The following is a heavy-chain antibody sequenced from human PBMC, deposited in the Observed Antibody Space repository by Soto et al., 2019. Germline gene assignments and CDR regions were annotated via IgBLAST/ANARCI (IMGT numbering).Heavy chain of an antibody. CDR3: ARAFHYYDSSGYYYYYGMDV. D-gene: IGHD3-22*01. J-gene: IGHJ6*02. CDR1: GGTFRSYT. Sequence: RASVKVSCKASGGTFRSYTISWVRQAPGQGLEWMGRIIPILGIANYAQKFQGRVTITADKSTSTAYMELSSLRSEDTAVYYCARAFHYYDSSGYYYYYGMDVWGQGTTVTVSS. CDR2: IIPILGIA. V-gene: IGHV1-69*02.